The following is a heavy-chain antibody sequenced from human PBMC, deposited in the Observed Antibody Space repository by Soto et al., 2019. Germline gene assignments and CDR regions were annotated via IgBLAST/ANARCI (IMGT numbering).Heavy chain of an antibody. CDR3: ARDCWNHVLRFLEWSTPRRPRRGYFDY. CDR2: ISAYNGNT. J-gene: IGHJ4*02. Sequence: ASVKVSCKASGYTFTSYGISWVRQAPGQGLEWMVWISAYNGNTNYAQKLQGRVTMTTDTSTSTAYMELRSLRSDDTAVYYCARDCWNHVLRFLEWSTPRRPRRGYFDYWGQGTLVTVSS. CDR1: GYTFTSYG. D-gene: IGHD3-3*01. V-gene: IGHV1-18*04.